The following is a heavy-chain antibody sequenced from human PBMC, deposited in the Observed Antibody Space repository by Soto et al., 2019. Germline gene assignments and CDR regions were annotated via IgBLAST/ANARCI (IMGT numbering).Heavy chain of an antibody. Sequence: SVKVSCQASGYTFTRDQIHWVRQAPGQGLELMVIIYPSGGQPNYAQKFQGRVTMTRDTSTSTGYMALSSLRDEDTAIYFCARVMRSLLSITALDTWGQGTLVTVSS. CDR3: ARVMRSLLSITALDT. CDR2: IYPSGGQP. J-gene: IGHJ5*02. V-gene: IGHV1-46*01. CDR1: GYTFTRDQ. D-gene: IGHD5-18*01.